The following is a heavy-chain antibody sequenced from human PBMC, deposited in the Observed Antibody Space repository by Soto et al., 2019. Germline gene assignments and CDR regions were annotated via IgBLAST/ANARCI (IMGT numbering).Heavy chain of an antibody. CDR3: ATEGWGLDAFDI. V-gene: IGHV3-23*01. CDR2: ISGSGGST. J-gene: IGHJ3*02. Sequence: GGSLRLSCAASGFTFSGYAMSWVRQAPGKGLEWVSAISGSGGSTYYADSVKGRFTISRDNSKNTLYLQMNSLRAEDTAVYYCATEGWGLDAFDIWGQGTMVTVSS. CDR1: GFTFSGYA. D-gene: IGHD6-19*01.